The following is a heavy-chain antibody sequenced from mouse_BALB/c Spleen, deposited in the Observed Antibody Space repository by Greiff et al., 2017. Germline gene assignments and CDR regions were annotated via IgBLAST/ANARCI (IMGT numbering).Heavy chain of an antibody. CDR1: GFTFSSYT. D-gene: IGHD4-1*01. CDR3: TTGTY. J-gene: IGHJ3*01. CDR2: ISSGGSYT. Sequence: EVKVVESGGGLVKPGGSLKLSCAASGFTFSSYTMSWVRQTPEKRLEWVATISSGGSYTYYPDSVKGRFTISRDNAKNTLYLQMSSLKSEDTAMYYCTTGTYWGQGTLVTVSA. V-gene: IGHV5-6-4*01.